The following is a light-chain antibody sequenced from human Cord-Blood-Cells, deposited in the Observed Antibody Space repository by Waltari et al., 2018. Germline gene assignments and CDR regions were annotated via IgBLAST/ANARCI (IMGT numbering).Light chain of an antibody. Sequence: QSALTQPRSVSGSPGQSVTISCTGTSSDVGGYNYVSWYQQHPGKAPKLMIYDVSKWPSGVPDLFSGSKSGNTASLTISGLQAEDEADYYCCSYAGSYTYVFGTGTKVTVL. CDR3: CSYAGSYTYV. CDR2: DVS. V-gene: IGLV2-11*01. CDR1: SSDVGGYNY. J-gene: IGLJ1*01.